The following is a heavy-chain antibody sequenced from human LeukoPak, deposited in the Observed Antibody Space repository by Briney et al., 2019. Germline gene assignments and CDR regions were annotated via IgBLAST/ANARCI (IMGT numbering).Heavy chain of an antibody. D-gene: IGHD5-18*01. Sequence: GGSLRLSCAASGFTFSSYGMHWVRQAPGKGLEWVAVIWCDGSNKYYADSVKGRFTISRDNSKNTLYLQMNSLRAEDTAVYYCARDGGVGRGYSYGLFDYWGQGTLVTVSS. J-gene: IGHJ4*02. CDR3: ARDGGVGRGYSYGLFDY. CDR1: GFTFSSYG. CDR2: IWCDGSNK. V-gene: IGHV3-33*01.